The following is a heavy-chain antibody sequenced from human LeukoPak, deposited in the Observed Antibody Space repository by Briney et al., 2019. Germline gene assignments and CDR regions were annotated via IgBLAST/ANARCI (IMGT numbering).Heavy chain of an antibody. V-gene: IGHV3-43*02. CDR2: ISGDGDST. CDR3: AVANFDY. J-gene: IGHJ4*02. CDR1: GFTFDDYA. Sequence: GGSLRLSCAASGFTFDDYAMHWVRHAPGKGLEWVSLISGDGDSTYYADSVKGRFTISRDNSKNSLYLQMNSLRTEDTALYYCAVANFDYWGQGTLVTVSS.